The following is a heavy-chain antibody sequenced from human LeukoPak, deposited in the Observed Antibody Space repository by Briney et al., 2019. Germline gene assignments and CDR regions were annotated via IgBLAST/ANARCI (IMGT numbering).Heavy chain of an antibody. J-gene: IGHJ6*02. CDR2: INPSGGST. D-gene: IGHD2-15*01. CDR1: GYTFTSYY. V-gene: IGHV1-46*01. CDR3: ARDLVTAPATFYGMDV. Sequence: GASVKVSCKASGYTFTSYYMYWVRQAPGQGLEWMGIINPSGGSTSYAQKFQGRVTMTRDTSTSTVYMELSSLRSEDTAVYYCARDLVTAPATFYGMDVWGQGTTVTVSS.